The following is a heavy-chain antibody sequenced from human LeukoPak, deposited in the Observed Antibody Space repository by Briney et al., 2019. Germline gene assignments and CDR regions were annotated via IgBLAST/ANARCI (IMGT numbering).Heavy chain of an antibody. V-gene: IGHV1-8*01. CDR3: VRTPPNWGFDY. D-gene: IGHD7-27*01. CDR2: MSPNSGDT. Sequence: ASVKVSCKASGYTFTTHDINWVRQATGQGLGWLGWMSPNSGDTGYAQKFQGRLTMTSDSSISTAYMELSSLRSEDTAIYCCVRTPPNWGFDYWGQGTLVTVSS. CDR1: GYTFTTHD. J-gene: IGHJ4*02.